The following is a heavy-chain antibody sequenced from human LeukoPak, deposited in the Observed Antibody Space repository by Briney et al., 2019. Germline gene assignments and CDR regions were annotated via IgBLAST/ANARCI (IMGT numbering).Heavy chain of an antibody. J-gene: IGHJ4*02. V-gene: IGHV4-4*02. D-gene: IGHD2/OR15-2a*01. CDR1: GGSISSTNW. CDR2: VHLSGRT. Sequence: PSGPLSLTCGVSGGSISSTNWWTWVRQPPGGGLEWIGEVHLSGRTHYNPSLVSRVTMSVDMSENHISLKLTSVTAADTAVYYCAREGGFYRPLDYSGQGTLVIVSS. CDR3: AREGGFYRPLDY.